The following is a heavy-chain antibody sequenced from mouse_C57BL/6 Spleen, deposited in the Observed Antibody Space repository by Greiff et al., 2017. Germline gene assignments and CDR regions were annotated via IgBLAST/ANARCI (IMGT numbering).Heavy chain of an antibody. D-gene: IGHD1-1*01. Sequence: QVHVKQSGAELVRPGTSVKMSCKASGYTFTNYWIGWAKQRPGHGLEWIGDIYPGGGYTNYNEKFKGKATLTADKSSSTAYMQFSSLTSEDSAIYYCARGLHYYGSSYWYFDVWGTGTTVTVSS. V-gene: IGHV1-63*01. J-gene: IGHJ1*03. CDR1: GYTFTNYW. CDR3: ARGLHYYGSSYWYFDV. CDR2: IYPGGGYT.